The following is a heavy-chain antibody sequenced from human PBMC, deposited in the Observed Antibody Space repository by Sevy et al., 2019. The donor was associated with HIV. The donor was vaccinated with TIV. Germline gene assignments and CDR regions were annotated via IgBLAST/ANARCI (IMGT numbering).Heavy chain of an antibody. J-gene: IGHJ4*02. V-gene: IGHV1-2*06. CDR2: INPNSGGT. CDR3: ARAYYYDSSAYYFDP. CDR1: GYTFTAYY. Sequence: ASVKVSCKASGYTFTAYYVHWVRQAPGQGLEWMGRINPNSGGTNYAQKFQGRVSMTRDTSISTAYMELSGLRYDDTAVYHCARAYYYDSSAYYFDPWGQGTLVTVSS. D-gene: IGHD3-22*01.